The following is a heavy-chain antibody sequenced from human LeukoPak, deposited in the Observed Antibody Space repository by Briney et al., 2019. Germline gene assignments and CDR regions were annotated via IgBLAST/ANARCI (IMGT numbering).Heavy chain of an antibody. V-gene: IGHV3-11*01. CDR3: ANPASGSYYYFDY. J-gene: IGHJ4*02. CDR2: ISSSGSTI. Sequence: GGSLRLSCEASGFTFSDYYMSWIRQAPGKGLEWVSYISSSGSTIYYADSVKGRFTISRDNAKNSLYLQMNSLRAEDTAVYYCANPASGSYYYFDYWGQGTLVTVSS. D-gene: IGHD1-26*01. CDR1: GFTFSDYY.